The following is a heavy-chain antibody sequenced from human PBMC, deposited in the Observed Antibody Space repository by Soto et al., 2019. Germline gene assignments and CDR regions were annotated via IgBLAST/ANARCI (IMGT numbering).Heavy chain of an antibody. J-gene: IGHJ6*02. V-gene: IGHV4-38-2*01. CDR1: GYSISSGYY. CDR3: ARTGDYDGYYYYGMDV. Sequence: XGTLSLTCAVSGYSISSGYYWCWIRQPPGKGLEWIGSIYHSGSTYYNPSLKSRVTISVDTSKNQFSLKLSPVTAADTAVYYCARTGDYDGYYYYGMDVWGQGTTVTVSS. D-gene: IGHD4-17*01. CDR2: IYHSGST.